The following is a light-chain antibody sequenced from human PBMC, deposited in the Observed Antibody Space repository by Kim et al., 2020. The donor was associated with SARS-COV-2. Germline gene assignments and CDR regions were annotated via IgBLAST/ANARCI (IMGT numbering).Light chain of an antibody. CDR3: AGWDDNLNAEV. V-gene: IGLV1-44*01. J-gene: IGLJ3*02. CDR2: TNS. Sequence: QRGTSSCSGCSASLGTKGVNCYQRFPETAPQVLIYTNSQRPSGVPDRFSGSESGTSASLAISGLQSEDEGYYYCAGWDDNLNAEVFGGGTKVTVL. CDR1: SASLGTKG.